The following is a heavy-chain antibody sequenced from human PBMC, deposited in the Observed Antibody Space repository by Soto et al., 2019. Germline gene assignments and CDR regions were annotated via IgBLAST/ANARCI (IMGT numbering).Heavy chain of an antibody. CDR3: ARATPGYCSSTSCYGFDY. J-gene: IGHJ4*02. CDR1: GGSISSSNW. Sequence: PSETLSLTCAVSGGSISSSNWWSWVRQPPGKGLEWIGEIYHSGSTNYNPSLKSRVTISVDKSKNQFSLKLSSVTAADTAVYYCARATPGYCSSTSCYGFDYWGQGTLVTVSS. V-gene: IGHV4-4*02. CDR2: IYHSGST. D-gene: IGHD2-2*01.